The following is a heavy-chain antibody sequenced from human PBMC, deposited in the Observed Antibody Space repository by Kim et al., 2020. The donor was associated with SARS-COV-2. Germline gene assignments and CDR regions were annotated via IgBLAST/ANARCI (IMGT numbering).Heavy chain of an antibody. D-gene: IGHD5-12*01. V-gene: IGHV3-48*03. CDR3: ARDPRGGYRLDY. J-gene: IGHJ4*02. CDR2: ISIIGSTI. CDR1: GFTFSSYE. Sequence: GGSLRLSFAASGFTFSSYEMNWVRQAPGKGLEWVSYISIIGSTIYYADSVKGRFTISRDNAKNSLSLQMNSLRAEDTAVYYCARDPRGGYRLDYWGQGTLVTVSS.